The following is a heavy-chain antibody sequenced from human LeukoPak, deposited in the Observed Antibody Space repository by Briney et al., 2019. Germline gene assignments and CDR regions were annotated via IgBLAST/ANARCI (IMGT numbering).Heavy chain of an antibody. J-gene: IGHJ6*03. V-gene: IGHV1-2*02. CDR3: ARGYCSGGSCLGFYYYYMDL. CDR1: GYTFTGYY. CDR2: INPNSGGT. D-gene: IGHD2-15*01. Sequence: GASVKVSCKASGYTFTGYYMHWVRQAPGQGLEWMGWINPNSGGTNYAQKFQGRVTMTRDTSISTAYMELSRLRSDDTAVYYCARGYCSGGSCLGFYYYYMDLWGKGTTVTVSS.